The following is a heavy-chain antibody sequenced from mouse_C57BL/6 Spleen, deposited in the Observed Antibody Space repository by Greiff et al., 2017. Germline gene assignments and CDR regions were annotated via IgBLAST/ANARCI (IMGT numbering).Heavy chain of an antibody. Sequence: VQLQQPGAELVKPGASVKLSCKASGYTFTSYWMQWVKQRPGQGLEWIGEIDPSDSYTNYHQKFKGKVTLTVDTSSSTAYMQLSSLTSEDSAVYYCARKLGYWYFDVWGTGTTVTVSS. D-gene: IGHD4-1*01. J-gene: IGHJ1*03. V-gene: IGHV1-50*01. CDR2: IDPSDSYT. CDR1: GYTFTSYW. CDR3: ARKLGYWYFDV.